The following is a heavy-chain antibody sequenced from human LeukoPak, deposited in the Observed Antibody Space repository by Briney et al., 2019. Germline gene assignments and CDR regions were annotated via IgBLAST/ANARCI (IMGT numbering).Heavy chain of an antibody. D-gene: IGHD5-18*01. J-gene: IGHJ6*03. V-gene: IGHV3-30*02. Sequence: GGSLRLSCAASGFTLSSYGTHWVRQAPGKGLEWVAFIRYDGSNKYYADSVKGRFTISGDNSKNTLYLQMNSLRAEDTAVYYCAKVAADTAMVFYYYYMDVWGKGTTVTISS. CDR2: IRYDGSNK. CDR1: GFTLSSYG. CDR3: AKVAADTAMVFYYYYMDV.